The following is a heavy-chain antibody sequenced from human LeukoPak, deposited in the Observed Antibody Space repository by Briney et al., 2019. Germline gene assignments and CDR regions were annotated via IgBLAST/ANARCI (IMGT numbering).Heavy chain of an antibody. D-gene: IGHD4-11*01. J-gene: IGHJ4*02. CDR3: TKDYSNYVYYFAY. CDR2: IRSKAYGGTT. CDR1: GFTFGDYA. V-gene: IGHV3-49*04. Sequence: PGGSMRLSCTASGFTFGDYAMSWVRQAPGKGLEWVGFIRSKAYGGTTEYAASVKGRFTISRDDSKSIAYLQMNSLKTEDTAVYYCTKDYSNYVYYFAYWGQGTLVTVSS.